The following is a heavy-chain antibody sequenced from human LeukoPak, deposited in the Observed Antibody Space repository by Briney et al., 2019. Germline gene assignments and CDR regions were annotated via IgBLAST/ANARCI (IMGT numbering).Heavy chain of an antibody. Sequence: SETLSLTCAVYGGSFSGYYWSWIRQPPGKGLEWIGEINHSGSTNYNPSLKSRVTTSVDTSKNQFSLKLSSVTAADTAVYYCARGLRSYDILTGYYCNWFDPWGQGTLVTVSS. J-gene: IGHJ5*02. D-gene: IGHD3-9*01. V-gene: IGHV4-34*01. CDR3: ARGLRSYDILTGYYCNWFDP. CDR1: GGSFSGYY. CDR2: INHSGST.